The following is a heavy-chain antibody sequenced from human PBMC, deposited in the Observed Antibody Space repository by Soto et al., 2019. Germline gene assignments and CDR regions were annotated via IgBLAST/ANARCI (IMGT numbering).Heavy chain of an antibody. CDR2: IWYDGGRK. V-gene: IGHV3-33*01. D-gene: IGHD6-19*01. Sequence: GGTLRRSSSACGCSFSDYGIHCVRQAPGKGLEWMALIWYDGGRKYYADSVKGRFTVSRDNINSTLYLEMNSRRAEDSAVYYCARSGAVAGPQDFWGEGTLVTVSS. CDR3: ARSGAVAGPQDF. CDR1: GCSFSDYG. J-gene: IGHJ4*02.